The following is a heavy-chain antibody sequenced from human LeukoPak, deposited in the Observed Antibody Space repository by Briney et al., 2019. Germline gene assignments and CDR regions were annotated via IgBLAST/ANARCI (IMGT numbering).Heavy chain of an antibody. D-gene: IGHD3-10*01. CDR1: GFTFSSYG. CDR2: IWYDGSNK. Sequence: GSLRLSCAASGFTFSSYGMHWVRQAPGKGLEWVAVIWYDGSNKYYADSVKGRFTISRDNSKNTLYLQMNSLGAEDTAVYYCARDEAYGSGSYSPSATFDYWGQGTLVTVSS. CDR3: ARDEAYGSGSYSPSATFDY. V-gene: IGHV3-33*01. J-gene: IGHJ4*02.